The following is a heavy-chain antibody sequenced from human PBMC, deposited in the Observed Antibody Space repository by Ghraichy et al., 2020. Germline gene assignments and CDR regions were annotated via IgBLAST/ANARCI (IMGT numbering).Heavy chain of an antibody. Sequence: LRLSCAASGFTFDDYAMHWVRQAPGKGLEWVSGISWNSGSIGYADSVKGRFTISRDNAKNSLYLQMNSLRAEDTALYYCAKDIDRKGGSYFGFAFDIWGQGTMVTVSS. CDR1: GFTFDDYA. J-gene: IGHJ3*02. D-gene: IGHD1-26*01. V-gene: IGHV3-9*01. CDR2: ISWNSGSI. CDR3: AKDIDRKGGSYFGFAFDI.